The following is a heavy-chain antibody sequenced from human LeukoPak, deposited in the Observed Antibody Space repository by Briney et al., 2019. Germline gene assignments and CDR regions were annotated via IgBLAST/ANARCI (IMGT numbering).Heavy chain of an antibody. CDR3: ARDRGLRATAGTRIDF. V-gene: IGHV1-24*01. CDR2: FDPEDGET. J-gene: IGHJ4*02. D-gene: IGHD6-13*01. Sequence: ASVKVSCKVSGYTLTELSMHWVRQAPGKGLEWMGGFDPEDGETIYAQKFQGRVTMTEDTSTDTAYMELSSLRSDDTALYYCARDRGLRATAGTRIDFWGQGTLVTVSS. CDR1: GYTLTELS.